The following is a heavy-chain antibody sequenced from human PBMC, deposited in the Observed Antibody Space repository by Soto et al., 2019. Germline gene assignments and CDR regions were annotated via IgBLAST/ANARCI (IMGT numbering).Heavy chain of an antibody. CDR1: GGSISSYY. CDR3: ARGDNWFDP. CDR2: IYYSGST. V-gene: IGHV4-59*01. J-gene: IGHJ5*02. Sequence: QVQLQESGPGLVKPSETLSLTCTVSGGSISSYYWSWIRQPPGKGLEWIGYIYYSGSTNYNPSLKSRVTISVDTSKNQFPLKLSSVTAADTAVYYCARGDNWFDPWGQGTLVTVSS.